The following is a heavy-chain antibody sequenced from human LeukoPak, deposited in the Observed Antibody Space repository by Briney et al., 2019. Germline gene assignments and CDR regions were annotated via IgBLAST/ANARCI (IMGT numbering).Heavy chain of an antibody. Sequence: GESLKISCKGSGYSFTSYWIGWVRQMPGKGLEWMGIIYPGDSDTRYSPSFQGQVTISADKSISTAYLQWSSLKASDTAMYYCARPPYSSSWYVFFDYWGQGTLVTVSS. CDR1: GYSFTSYW. CDR3: ARPPYSSSWYVFFDY. CDR2: IYPGDSDT. D-gene: IGHD6-13*01. V-gene: IGHV5-51*01. J-gene: IGHJ4*02.